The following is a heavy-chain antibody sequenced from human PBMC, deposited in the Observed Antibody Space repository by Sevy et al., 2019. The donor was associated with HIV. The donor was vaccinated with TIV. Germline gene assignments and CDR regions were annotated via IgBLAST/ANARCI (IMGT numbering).Heavy chain of an antibody. Sequence: GGSLRLSCAASEFTFSSYWMSWVRQAPGKGLEWVANIKQDGSEKYYVDSVKGRFTISRDNAKNSLYLQMNSLRAEDTAVYYCARDRYYDFWSGYYDYYYGMDVWGQGTTVTVSS. CDR3: ARDRYYDFWSGYYDYYYGMDV. J-gene: IGHJ6*02. CDR2: IKQDGSEK. D-gene: IGHD3-3*01. V-gene: IGHV3-7*03. CDR1: EFTFSSYW.